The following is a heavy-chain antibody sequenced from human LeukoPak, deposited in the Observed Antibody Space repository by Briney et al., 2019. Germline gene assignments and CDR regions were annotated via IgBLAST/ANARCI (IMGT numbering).Heavy chain of an antibody. D-gene: IGHD1-26*01. CDR3: ARVPGWEPDNFNY. Sequence: SETLSLTCTVSGGSISSYYWSWIRQPPGKGLEWIGYIYYSGCTNYNPSLKSRVTISVDTSKNQFSLKLSSVTAADTAVYYCARVPGWEPDNFNYWGQGTLVTVPS. CDR1: GGSISSYY. J-gene: IGHJ4*02. CDR2: IYYSGCT. V-gene: IGHV4-59*01.